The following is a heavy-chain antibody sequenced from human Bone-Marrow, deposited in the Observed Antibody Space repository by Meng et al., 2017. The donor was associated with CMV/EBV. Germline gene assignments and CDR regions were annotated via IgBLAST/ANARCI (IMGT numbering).Heavy chain of an antibody. V-gene: IGHV3-66*02. CDR1: GFTVSSNY. J-gene: IGHJ5*02. CDR2: IYSGGST. Sequence: GESLKISCAASGFTVSSNYMSWVRQAPGKGLEWVAVIYSGGSTYYADSVKGRFNTSRDYSKNTLHLQKNSLRAEDTAVYYCARERYSSTWGQGTLVTVSS. D-gene: IGHD6-13*01. CDR3: ARERYSST.